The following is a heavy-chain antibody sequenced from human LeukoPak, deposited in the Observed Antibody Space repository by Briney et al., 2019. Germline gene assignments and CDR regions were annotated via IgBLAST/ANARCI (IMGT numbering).Heavy chain of an antibody. D-gene: IGHD2-2*01. V-gene: IGHV4-30-4*08. CDR1: GGSISSSSYY. CDR2: IYYSGST. J-gene: IGHJ5*02. CDR3: ARVKYQLLNNWFDP. Sequence: PSETLSLTCTVSGGSISSSSYYWGWIRQPPGKGLEWIGYIYYSGSTYYNPSLKSRVTISVDTSKNQFSLKLSSVTAADTAVYYCARVKYQLLNNWFDPWGQGTLVTVSS.